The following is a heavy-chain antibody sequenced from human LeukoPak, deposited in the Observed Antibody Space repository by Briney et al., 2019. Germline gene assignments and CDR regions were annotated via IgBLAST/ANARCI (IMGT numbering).Heavy chain of an antibody. D-gene: IGHD3-16*02. V-gene: IGHV4-39*01. CDR1: GGSISSSSYY. CDR3: ASGDEPHYVWGSYRYSFDY. CDR2: IYYSGST. Sequence: SETLPLTCTVSGGSISSSSYYWGWIRQPPGKGLEWIGSIYYSGSTYYNPSLKSRVTISVDTSKNQFSLKLSSVTAADTAVYYCASGDEPHYVWGSYRYSFDYWGQGTLVTVSS. J-gene: IGHJ4*02.